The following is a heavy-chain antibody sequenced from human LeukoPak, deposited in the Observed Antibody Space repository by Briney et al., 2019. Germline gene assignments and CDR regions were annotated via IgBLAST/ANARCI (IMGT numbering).Heavy chain of an antibody. V-gene: IGHV1-24*01. Sequence: ASVKVSCKVSGYTLTELSMHWVRQAPGKGLEWMGGFDPEDGETIYAQKFQGRVTMTEDTSTDTAYMELSSLRSEDTAVYYCARGTIKAVADWYFDLWGRGTLVTVSS. CDR3: ARGTIKAVADWYFDL. CDR2: FDPEDGET. J-gene: IGHJ2*01. D-gene: IGHD6-19*01. CDR1: GYTLTELS.